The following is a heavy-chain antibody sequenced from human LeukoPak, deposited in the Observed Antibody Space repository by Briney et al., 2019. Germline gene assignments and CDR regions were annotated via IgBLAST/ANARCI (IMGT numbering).Heavy chain of an antibody. CDR3: ARGHTAVTRHFDF. D-gene: IGHD4-17*01. CDR1: GGSISSSSYY. Sequence: PSETLSLTCTVSGGSISSSSYYWGWIRQPPGKGLEWIGSIYYSGSTYYNPSLKSRVTISVDTSKNQFSLQLNSVTPEDTAVYCCARGHTAVTRHFDFWGQGTLVTVSS. CDR2: IYYSGST. V-gene: IGHV4-39*07. J-gene: IGHJ4*02.